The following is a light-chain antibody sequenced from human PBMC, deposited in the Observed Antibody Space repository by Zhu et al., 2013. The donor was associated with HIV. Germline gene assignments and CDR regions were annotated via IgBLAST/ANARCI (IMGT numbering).Light chain of an antibody. V-gene: IGLV2-11*01. CDR3: CSYAGSYTYV. J-gene: IGLJ1*01. CDR1: RSDVGAYNS. CDR2: EVS. Sequence: QSALTQPRSVSGSPGQSVTISCTGTRSDVGAYNSVSWYQHHPGKAPKLMFYEVSNRPSGVSNRFSGSKSGNTASLTISGLQAEDEADYYCCSYAGSYTYVFGTGTKVTVL.